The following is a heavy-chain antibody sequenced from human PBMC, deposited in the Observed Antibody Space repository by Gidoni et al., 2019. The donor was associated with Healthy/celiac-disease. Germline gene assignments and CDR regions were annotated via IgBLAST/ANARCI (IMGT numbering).Heavy chain of an antibody. CDR1: GFTFSSYG. CDR3: AKDLWASSSSDYYYYGMDV. Sequence: QVQLVESGGGVVQPGRSLRLSCAASGFTFSSYGMHWVRQAPGKGLEWVAVISYDGSNKYYADSVKGRFTISRDNSKNTLYLQMNSLRAEDTAVYYCAKDLWASSSSDYYYYGMDVWDQGTTVTVSS. D-gene: IGHD6-6*01. CDR2: ISYDGSNK. V-gene: IGHV3-30*18. J-gene: IGHJ6*02.